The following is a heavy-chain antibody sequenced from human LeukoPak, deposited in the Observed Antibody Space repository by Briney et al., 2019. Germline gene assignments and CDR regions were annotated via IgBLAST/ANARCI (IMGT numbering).Heavy chain of an antibody. CDR1: GLAFSSYA. V-gene: IGHV3-23*01. D-gene: IGHD6-19*01. CDR2: ISGSGGST. J-gene: IGHJ4*02. Sequence: PGGSLRLSCAASGLAFSSYAMSWVCQAPWKGLEWVSAISGSGGSTYYADSVKGRFTISRDNSKNTLYLQMNSLRAEDTAVYYCAKFRDRAVAVDYWGQGTLVTVSS. CDR3: AKFRDRAVAVDY.